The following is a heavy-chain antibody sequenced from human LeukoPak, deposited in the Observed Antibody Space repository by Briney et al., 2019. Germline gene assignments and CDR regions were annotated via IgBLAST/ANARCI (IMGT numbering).Heavy chain of an antibody. J-gene: IGHJ3*02. V-gene: IGHV4-61*02. CDR3: ARGVAGAFDI. D-gene: IGHD6-19*01. Sequence: PSETLPLTCTVSGGSISSGSYYWSWIRQPAGKGLEWIGRIYTSGSTNYNPSLKSRVTISVDTSKNQFSLKLSSVTAADTAVYYCARGVAGAFDIWGQGTMVTVSS. CDR2: IYTSGST. CDR1: GGSISSGSYY.